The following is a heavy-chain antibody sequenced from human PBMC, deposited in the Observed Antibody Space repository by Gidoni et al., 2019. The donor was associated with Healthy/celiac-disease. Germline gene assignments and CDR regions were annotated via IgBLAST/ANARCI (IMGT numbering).Heavy chain of an antibody. Sequence: QVQLVESGGGVVQPGRSLRLSCAASGFTFIRYGMHWVRQAPGKGLEWVAVISYDGSNKYYADAVKGRFTISRDNSKNTLYLQMNSLRAEDTAVYYCAKDQAVADGEGYYYGMDVWGQGTTVTVSS. V-gene: IGHV3-30*18. D-gene: IGHD6-19*01. CDR2: ISYDGSNK. J-gene: IGHJ6*02. CDR1: GFTFIRYG. CDR3: AKDQAVADGEGYYYGMDV.